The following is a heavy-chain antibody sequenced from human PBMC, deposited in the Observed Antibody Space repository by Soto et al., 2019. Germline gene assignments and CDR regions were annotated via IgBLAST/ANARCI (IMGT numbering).Heavy chain of an antibody. V-gene: IGHV4-31*03. CDR2: IYYSGST. CDR1: GGSISSGGYY. J-gene: IGHJ6*02. CDR3: ASVCGGDGHYGMDG. D-gene: IGHD2-21*02. Sequence: QVQLQESGPGLVKPSQTLSLTCTVSGGSISSGGYYWSWIRQHPGKGLEWIGYIYYSGSTYYNPSFNRRVTISVVTTKNHFSRKLSSVTAAWTAVDYCASVCGGDGHYGMDGWCQGTTVTDSS.